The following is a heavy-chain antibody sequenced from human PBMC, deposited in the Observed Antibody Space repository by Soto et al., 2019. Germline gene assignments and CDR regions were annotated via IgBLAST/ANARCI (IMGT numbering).Heavy chain of an antibody. Sequence: ASVKVCCKVCGYTLTETSMHWVRQAPGKGLEWMGGFDPEDGETIYAQKFQGRVTMTEDTSTDTAYMELSSLRSEDTAVYYCATGAGSFDYWGQGTLVTVSS. CDR2: FDPEDGET. D-gene: IGHD6-13*01. CDR1: GYTLTETS. J-gene: IGHJ4*02. CDR3: ATGAGSFDY. V-gene: IGHV1-24*01.